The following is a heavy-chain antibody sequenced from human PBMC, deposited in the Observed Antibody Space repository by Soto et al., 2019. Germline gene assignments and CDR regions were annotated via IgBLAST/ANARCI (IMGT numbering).Heavy chain of an antibody. V-gene: IGHV4-4*02. D-gene: IGHD4-17*01. CDR2: IYHSGST. Sequence: SETLSLTCAVSSGSISSSNWWSWVRQPPGKGLEWIGEIYHSGSTNYNPSLKSRVTISVDKSKNQFSLKLSSVTAADTAVYYCARDASYGDYGWGGFDYWGQGTLVTVSS. J-gene: IGHJ4*02. CDR1: SGSISSSNW. CDR3: ARDASYGDYGWGGFDY.